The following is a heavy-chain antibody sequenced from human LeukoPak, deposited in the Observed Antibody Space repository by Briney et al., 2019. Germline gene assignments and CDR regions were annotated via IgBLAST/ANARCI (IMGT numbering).Heavy chain of an antibody. V-gene: IGHV4-30-2*01. CDR2: IYHSGTT. CDR1: GGSISSGGYS. D-gene: IGHD3-22*01. J-gene: IGHJ4*02. CDR3: ARGGLYDSCGYYDY. Sequence: PSETLSLTCAVSGGSISSGGYSWSWIRQPPGKGLEWIGYIYHSGTTYYNPSLKSRVTISVDRSKNQFSLKLSSVTAADTAVYYCARGGLYDSCGYYDYWGQGTLVTVSS.